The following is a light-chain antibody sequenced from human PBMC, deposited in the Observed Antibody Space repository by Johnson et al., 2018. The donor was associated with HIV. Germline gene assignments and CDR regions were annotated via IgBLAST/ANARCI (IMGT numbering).Light chain of an antibody. CDR1: SSNIGNNY. Sequence: QSVLTQPPSVSAAPGQKVTISCSGSSSNIGNNYVSWYQQLPGTAPKLLIYENNKRPSGIPDRFSGSKSGTSATLGITGLQTGDEADYYCGTWDSSLSAGYVFVTGTKVPV. J-gene: IGLJ1*01. CDR2: ENN. CDR3: GTWDSSLSAGYV. V-gene: IGLV1-51*02.